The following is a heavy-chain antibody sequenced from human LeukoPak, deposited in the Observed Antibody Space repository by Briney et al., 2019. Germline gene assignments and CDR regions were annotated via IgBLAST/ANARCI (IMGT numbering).Heavy chain of an antibody. J-gene: IGHJ4*02. CDR2: ISGSGGST. CDR1: GFTFSSYA. CDR3: AKRWDYGDYHFDY. V-gene: IGHV3-23*01. D-gene: IGHD4-17*01. Sequence: PGGSLRLSCAASGFTFSSYAMSWVRQAPGKGLEWVSGISGSGGSTHYADSVKGRFAISRDKSKNTLYLEMNSLRVEDTAVYYCAKRWDYGDYHFDYWGQGTLVTVSS.